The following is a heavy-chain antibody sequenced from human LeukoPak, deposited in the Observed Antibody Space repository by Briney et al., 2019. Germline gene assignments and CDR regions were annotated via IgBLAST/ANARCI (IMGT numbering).Heavy chain of an antibody. CDR2: IIPIFGTA. J-gene: IGHJ6*02. CDR3: AAPDCSSTSCKANYYYYGMDV. D-gene: IGHD2-2*01. Sequence: ASVKVSCKASGGTFSSYAISWVRQAPGQGLEWMGGIIPIFGTANYAQKFQGRVTITADESTSTAYMELSSLRSEDTAVYYCAAPDCSSTSCKANYYYYGMDVWGQGTTVTVSS. CDR1: GGTFSSYA. V-gene: IGHV1-69*13.